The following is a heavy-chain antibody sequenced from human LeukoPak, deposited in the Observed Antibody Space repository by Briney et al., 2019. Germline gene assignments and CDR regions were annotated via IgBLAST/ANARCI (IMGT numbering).Heavy chain of an antibody. V-gene: IGHV1-18*01. D-gene: IGHD5-18*01. CDR2: ISTYNGNT. CDR1: GYTFSSYS. J-gene: IGHJ4*02. Sequence: ASVKVSCKASGYTFSSYSINWVRQAPGQGLEWMGWISTYNGNTNYAQKLQGRVTMTTDTSTSTAYMELRSLRSDDTAVYYCARGDTDMVEGDYWGQGTLVTVSS. CDR3: ARGDTDMVEGDY.